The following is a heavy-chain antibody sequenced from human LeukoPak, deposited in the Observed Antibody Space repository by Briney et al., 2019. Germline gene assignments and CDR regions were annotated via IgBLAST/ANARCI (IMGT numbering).Heavy chain of an antibody. D-gene: IGHD3-10*01. CDR3: ARDRYGSGTLNWFDP. CDR2: IYSSGST. V-gene: IGHV4-31*03. CDR1: GGSISSGGYY. J-gene: IGHJ5*02. Sequence: SETLSLTCTVSGGSISSGGYYWSWIRQHPGKGLEWIGYIYSSGSTSYNPSLKSRLIISADTSKNQFSLKLTSVTAADTAVYYRARDRYGSGTLNWFDPWGQGILVAISS.